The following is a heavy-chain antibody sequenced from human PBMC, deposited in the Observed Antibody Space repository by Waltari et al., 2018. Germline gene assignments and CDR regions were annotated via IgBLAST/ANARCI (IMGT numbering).Heavy chain of an antibody. CDR2: IYYSGST. Sequence: QVQLQESGPGLVKPSETLSLTCTVSGCSVSSGRYYWSWIRPPPGQGLEWIGYIYYSGSTNYNPSLKSRVTISVDTSKNQFSLKLSSVTAADTAVYYCARAGGYDFWSGYPNWFDPWGQGTLVTVSS. CDR3: ARAGGYDFWSGYPNWFDP. D-gene: IGHD3-3*01. CDR1: GCSVSSGRYY. V-gene: IGHV4-61*01. J-gene: IGHJ5*02.